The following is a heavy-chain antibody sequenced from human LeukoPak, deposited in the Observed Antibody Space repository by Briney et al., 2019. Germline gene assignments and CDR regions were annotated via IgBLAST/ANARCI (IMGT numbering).Heavy chain of an antibody. Sequence: PGGSLRLSCAASGFTFSSYAMSWVRQAPGKGLEWVSAISGSGGSTYYADSVKGRFTISRDDSKNTLYLQMNSLRAEDTAVYYCAKGTEYSSSSGYFDYWGQGTLVTVSS. V-gene: IGHV3-23*01. J-gene: IGHJ4*02. CDR3: AKGTEYSSSSGYFDY. D-gene: IGHD6-6*01. CDR2: ISGSGGST. CDR1: GFTFSSYA.